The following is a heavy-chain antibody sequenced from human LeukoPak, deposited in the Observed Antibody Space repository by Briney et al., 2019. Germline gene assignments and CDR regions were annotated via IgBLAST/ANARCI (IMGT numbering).Heavy chain of an antibody. Sequence: RASVKVSCKASGYSFTSYGISWVRQAPGQGLEWMGWISAYNGNTNYAQKLQGRVTMTTDTSTSTAYMELRSLRSDDTAVYYCARDLYGGQNYYYYYMDVWGKGTTVTVSS. D-gene: IGHD4-23*01. V-gene: IGHV1-18*01. J-gene: IGHJ6*03. CDR1: GYSFTSYG. CDR2: ISAYNGNT. CDR3: ARDLYGGQNYYYYYMDV.